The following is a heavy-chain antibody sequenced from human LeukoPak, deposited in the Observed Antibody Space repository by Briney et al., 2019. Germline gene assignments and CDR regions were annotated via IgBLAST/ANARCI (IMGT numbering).Heavy chain of an antibody. Sequence: SVKVSCTASGGTFSNYAISWMRQAPGQGLEWMGGIIPIFGTANYAQKFQGRVTITTDESTSTAYMELSSLRSEDTAVYYCARDGPPFGFDPWGQGTLVTVSS. D-gene: IGHD2/OR15-2a*01. CDR2: IIPIFGTA. V-gene: IGHV1-69*05. CDR3: ARDGPPFGFDP. J-gene: IGHJ5*02. CDR1: GGTFSNYA.